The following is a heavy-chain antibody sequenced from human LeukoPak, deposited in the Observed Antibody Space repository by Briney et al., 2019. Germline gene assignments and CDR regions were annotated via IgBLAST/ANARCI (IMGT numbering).Heavy chain of an antibody. Sequence: GGSLRLSCAASGFKFDDHGMSWVRQDPGKGLEWVSSINWDGGSTFYSDSVKGRFTISRDNVENSLYLQMTALRVDDTAFYYCVTGGSGTCYNWGQGALVTVSS. V-gene: IGHV3-20*04. D-gene: IGHD1-26*01. CDR3: VTGGSGTCYN. CDR2: INWDGGST. J-gene: IGHJ4*02. CDR1: GFKFDDHG.